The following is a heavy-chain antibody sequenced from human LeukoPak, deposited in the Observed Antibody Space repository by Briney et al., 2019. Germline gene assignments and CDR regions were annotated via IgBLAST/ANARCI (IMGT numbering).Heavy chain of an antibody. D-gene: IGHD2-2*01. Sequence: PGGSLRLSCVASGFTFSSFSMNWVRQAPGKGLEWVSGISGSGGSTYYADSVKGRFTISRDNSKNTLYLQMNSLRAEDTAVYYCAKSPTDIVAVPAAILAFDIWGQGTMVTVSS. CDR2: ISGSGGST. CDR3: AKSPTDIVAVPAAILAFDI. CDR1: GFTFSSFS. J-gene: IGHJ3*02. V-gene: IGHV3-23*01.